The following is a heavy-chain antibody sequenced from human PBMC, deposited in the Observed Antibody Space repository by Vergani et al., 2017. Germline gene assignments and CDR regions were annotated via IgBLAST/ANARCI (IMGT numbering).Heavy chain of an antibody. J-gene: IGHJ4*02. Sequence: EVQLLESGGGLVQPGGSLRLSCAASGFTFSSYAMSWVRQAPGKGLEWVSVIYSGGSSTYYADSVKGRFTISRDTSKTTLYLQMNSLRAEDTAVYYCAKMVGYSYGYFDYWGQGTLVTVSS. D-gene: IGHD5-18*01. CDR1: GFTFSSYA. V-gene: IGHV3-23*03. CDR3: AKMVGYSYGYFDY. CDR2: IYSGGSST.